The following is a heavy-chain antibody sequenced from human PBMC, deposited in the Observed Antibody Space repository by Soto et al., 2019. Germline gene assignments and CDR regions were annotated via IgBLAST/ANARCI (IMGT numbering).Heavy chain of an antibody. CDR1: GFTVSSNY. V-gene: IGHV3-53*01. D-gene: IGHD3-22*01. CDR3: VIDRVESGYPEYFQH. CDR2: IYSGGST. J-gene: IGHJ1*01. Sequence: EVQLVESGGGLIQPGGSLRLSCAASGFTVSSNYMSWVRQAPGKGLEWVSVIYSGGSTYYGDSVKGRFTISRDNSKNTLYLQINSLRADDTAVYDCVIDRVESGYPEYFQHWGQGTLVTVSS.